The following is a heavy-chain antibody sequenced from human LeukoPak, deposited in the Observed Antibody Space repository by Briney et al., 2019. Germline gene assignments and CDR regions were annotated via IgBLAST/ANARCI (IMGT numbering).Heavy chain of an antibody. CDR2: IYRGGSDT. V-gene: IGHV5-51*01. Sequence: GEFLKTSCNGSGYSFTSYWIGLGRPMPGEGLEWMVIIYRGGSDTRYSPSVQRQVTISDDKSISTAYLQWSRLKGSDTAMYYCARLVISTAFHIWGQGTMLSVSS. CDR1: GYSFTSYW. J-gene: IGHJ3*02. CDR3: ARLVISTAFHI.